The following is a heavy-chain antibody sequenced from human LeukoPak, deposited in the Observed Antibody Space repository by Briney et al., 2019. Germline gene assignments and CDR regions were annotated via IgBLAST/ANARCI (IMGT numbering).Heavy chain of an antibody. Sequence: PSETLSLTCAVYGGSFSGYYWSWIRQPPGKGLEWIGEINHSGSTNYNPSLKSRVTISVDTSKNQFSLKLSSVTAADTAVYYCARKVVGGTFDYWGQGTLVTVSS. CDR1: GGSFSGYY. D-gene: IGHD1-26*01. J-gene: IGHJ4*02. V-gene: IGHV4-34*01. CDR3: ARKVVGGTFDY. CDR2: INHSGST.